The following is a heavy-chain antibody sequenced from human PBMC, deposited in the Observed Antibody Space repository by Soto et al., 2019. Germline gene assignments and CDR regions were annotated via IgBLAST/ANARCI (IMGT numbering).Heavy chain of an antibody. D-gene: IGHD2-15*01. CDR2: IHYSGATP. CDR1: GYTFTNYY. CDR3: VRVVEAATRHTDFDS. J-gene: IGHJ4*02. Sequence: ASVKVSCKASGYTFTNYYMHWVRQAPGQGLEWMGVIHYSGATPTYAQKFQGRVTMARDTSTSTVYVELSSLTSEDTAVYYCVRVVEAATRHTDFDSWGQGIVVTVSS. V-gene: IGHV1-46*01.